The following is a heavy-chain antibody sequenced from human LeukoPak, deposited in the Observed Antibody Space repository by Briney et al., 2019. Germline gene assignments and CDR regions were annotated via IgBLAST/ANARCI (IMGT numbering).Heavy chain of an antibody. D-gene: IGHD2-21*02. CDR3: AKSDCGGDCHLLDY. V-gene: IGHV3-53*01. CDR1: GFTVSSNY. CDR2: IYSGGST. J-gene: IGHJ4*02. Sequence: GGSLRLSCAASGFTVSSNYMSWVRQAPGKGLECVSVIYSGGSTYYADSVKGRFTISRDNSKNTLYLQMNSLRAEDTAVYYCAKSDCGGDCHLLDYWGQGTLVTVSS.